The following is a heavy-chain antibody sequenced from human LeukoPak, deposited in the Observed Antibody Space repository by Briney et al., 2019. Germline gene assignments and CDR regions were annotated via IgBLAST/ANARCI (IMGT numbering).Heavy chain of an antibody. D-gene: IGHD1-26*01. Sequence: SVKVSCKASGGTFSSYAISWVRQAPGQGLEWMGGIIPIFGTANYAQKFQGRVTMTRDTSTSTVYMELSSLRSEDTAVYYCALSGSYFGGVDYWGQGTLVTVSS. J-gene: IGHJ4*02. CDR1: GGTFSSYA. CDR2: IIPIFGTA. V-gene: IGHV1-69*05. CDR3: ALSGSYFGGVDY.